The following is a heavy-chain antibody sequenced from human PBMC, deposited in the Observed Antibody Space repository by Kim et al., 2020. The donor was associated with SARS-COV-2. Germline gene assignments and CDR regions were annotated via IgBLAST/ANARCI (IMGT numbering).Heavy chain of an antibody. Sequence: VKGRFTISRDNSKNTMYLQMNSLRAEDTAVYYCAKVIGGYYRGAFDTWGQGTMVTVSS. V-gene: IGHV3-23*01. J-gene: IGHJ3*02. D-gene: IGHD3-3*01. CDR3: AKVIGGYYRGAFDT.